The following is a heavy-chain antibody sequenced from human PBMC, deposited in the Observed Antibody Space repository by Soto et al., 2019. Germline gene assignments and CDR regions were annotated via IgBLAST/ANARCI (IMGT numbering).Heavy chain of an antibody. Sequence: SETLSLTCAVYGGSFSGYYWSWIRQPPGKGLEWIGEINHSGSTNYNPSLKSRVTISVDTSKNQFSLKLSSVTAADTAVYYCARGGSYNWNYGRRAFDIWGQGTMVTVSS. CDR1: GGSFSGYY. J-gene: IGHJ3*02. D-gene: IGHD1-7*01. V-gene: IGHV4-34*01. CDR3: ARGGSYNWNYGRRAFDI. CDR2: INHSGST.